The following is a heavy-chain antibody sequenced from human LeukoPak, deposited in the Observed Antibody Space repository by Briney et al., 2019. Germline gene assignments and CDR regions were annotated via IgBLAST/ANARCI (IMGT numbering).Heavy chain of an antibody. CDR1: GGSISSYY. CDR2: ISSSGSSI. D-gene: IGHD6-13*01. V-gene: IGHV3-11*04. J-gene: IGHJ4*02. CDR3: AGRPYSSSWYYFDY. Sequence: LSLTCTVSGGSISSYYWSWIRQAPGKGLEWVSYISSSGSSIFYADSVKGRFTISRDNAKNSLYLQMNSLRAEDTAVYYCAGRPYSSSWYYFDYWGQGTLVTVSS.